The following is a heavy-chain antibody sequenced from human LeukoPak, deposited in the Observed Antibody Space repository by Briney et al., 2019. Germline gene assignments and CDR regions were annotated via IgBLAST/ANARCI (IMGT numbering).Heavy chain of an antibody. CDR2: IRYDESNK. Sequence: GGSLRLSCTASGYTFSRYGMHWVRQAPGKGQEWLAFIRYDESNKYYAGSVKGLFTITRDNSKNTLYRQKNSLRAEDTAVYYCAKIRGEVPAATPDYCGQGTLVTVSS. V-gene: IGHV3-30*02. CDR1: GYTFSRYG. J-gene: IGHJ4*02. D-gene: IGHD2-2*01. CDR3: AKIRGEVPAATPDY.